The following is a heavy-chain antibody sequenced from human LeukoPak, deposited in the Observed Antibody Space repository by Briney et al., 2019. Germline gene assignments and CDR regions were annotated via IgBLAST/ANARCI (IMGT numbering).Heavy chain of an antibody. CDR3: AKDDKQTPHSSGYSLYFDY. CDR1: GFTFSSYA. CDR2: ISGSGGST. D-gene: IGHD3-22*01. J-gene: IGHJ4*02. V-gene: IGHV3-23*01. Sequence: YPGGSLRLSCAASGFTFSSYAMSWVRQAPGKGLEWVSAISGSGGSTYYADSVKGRFTISRDNSKNTLYLQMNSLRAEDTAVYYCAKDDKQTPHSSGYSLYFDYWGQGTLVTVSS.